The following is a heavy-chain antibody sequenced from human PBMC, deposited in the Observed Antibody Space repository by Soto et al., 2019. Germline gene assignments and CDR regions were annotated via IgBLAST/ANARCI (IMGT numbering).Heavy chain of an antibody. J-gene: IGHJ4*02. CDR3: AREGGYSYGGYYFDY. Sequence: QVQLVESGGGVVQPGRSLRLSCAASGFTFSSYAMHWVRQAPGKGLEWVAVISSDGSNKYYADSVKGRFTISRDNSKNTPDLQMNSLRAEDTAVYYCAREGGYSYGGYYFDYWGQGTLVTVSS. D-gene: IGHD5-18*01. V-gene: IGHV3-30-3*01. CDR2: ISSDGSNK. CDR1: GFTFSSYA.